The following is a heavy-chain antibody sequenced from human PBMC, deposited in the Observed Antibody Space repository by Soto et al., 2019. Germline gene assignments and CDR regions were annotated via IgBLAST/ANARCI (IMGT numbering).Heavy chain of an antibody. Sequence: GWCMRLSCAASAFRFSNYAVSWVRQSPGKGLEWVSAIIGSGDDTFHADSVKGWLTISRDNAKNTLFLQMNSLRADDTALYYCVKGSATSRPYCFDYWGQGTLVTVSS. CDR2: IIGSGDDT. CDR3: VKGSATSRPYCFDY. J-gene: IGHJ4*02. CDR1: AFRFSNYA. V-gene: IGHV3-23*01.